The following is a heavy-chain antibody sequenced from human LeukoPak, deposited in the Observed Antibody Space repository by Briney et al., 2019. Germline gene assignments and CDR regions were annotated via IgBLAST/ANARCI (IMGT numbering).Heavy chain of an antibody. CDR2: FSSIGSHR. V-gene: IGHV3-21*01. Sequence: GGSLRLSCAASGFTFSNYDMNWVRQAPGQGLEWVSLFSSIGSHRYYADSVKGRFTISRDNAKNSLYLQMNSLRAEDTAVYYCARESGVAPFDPWGQGTLVTVSS. CDR3: ARESGVAPFDP. CDR1: GFTFSNYD. J-gene: IGHJ5*02. D-gene: IGHD2-15*01.